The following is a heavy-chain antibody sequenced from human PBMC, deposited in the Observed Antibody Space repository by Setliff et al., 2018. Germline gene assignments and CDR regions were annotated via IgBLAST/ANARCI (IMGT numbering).Heavy chain of an antibody. Sequence: SETLSLTCTVSGGSISSYYWSWIRQPPGKGLEWIGYIYYSGIANYSPSLKSRLTISVDTSKNQFSLKLRSVTAADTAIYYCANHNPARWAVTGTPLDYWGQGTLVTVSS. V-gene: IGHV4-59*01. CDR2: IYYSGIA. CDR1: GGSISSYY. J-gene: IGHJ4*02. CDR3: ANHNPARWAVTGTPLDY. D-gene: IGHD6-19*01.